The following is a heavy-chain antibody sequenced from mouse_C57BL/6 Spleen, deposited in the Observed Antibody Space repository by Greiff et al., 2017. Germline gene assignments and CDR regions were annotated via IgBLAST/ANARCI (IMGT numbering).Heavy chain of an antibody. D-gene: IGHD2-3*01. Sequence: EVQLVESGGGLVQPKGSLKLSCAASGFSFNTYAMNWVRQAPGKGLEWVARIRSKSNNYATYYADSVKDRFTISRDDSEIMLYLQMNNLKTENTAMYYCVIHDPYDGNYEAMDYWGQGTSVTVSS. V-gene: IGHV10-1*01. CDR2: IRSKSNNYAT. CDR3: VIHDPYDGNYEAMDY. J-gene: IGHJ4*01. CDR1: GFSFNTYA.